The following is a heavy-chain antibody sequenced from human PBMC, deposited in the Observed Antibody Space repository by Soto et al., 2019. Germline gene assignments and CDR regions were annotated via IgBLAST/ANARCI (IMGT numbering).Heavy chain of an antibody. D-gene: IGHD6-19*01. CDR2: IYYSGST. J-gene: IGHJ3*02. CDR1: GGSISSSSYY. V-gene: IGHV4-39*01. Sequence: QLQLQESAPGLVKPSETLSLTCTVSGGSISSSSYYWGWIRQPPGKGLEWIGSIYYSGSTYYNPSSKSRVTISVDTSKNQFALKLSSVTAADTAVYYCARLVSSESGWDDAFDIWGQGTMVTVSS. CDR3: ARLVSSESGWDDAFDI.